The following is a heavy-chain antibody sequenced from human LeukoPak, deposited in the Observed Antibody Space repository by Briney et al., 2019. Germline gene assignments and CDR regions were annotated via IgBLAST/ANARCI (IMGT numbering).Heavy chain of an antibody. Sequence: SETLSLTCAVSGGSISSSNWWSWVLQPPGKGLEWIVEIYHSGSTNYNPSLKSRVTISVDKSKNQFSLKLSSVTAADTAVYYCARRYYYDSSSYHWGQGTLVTVSS. D-gene: IGHD3-22*01. CDR3: ARRYYYDSSSYH. CDR2: IYHSGST. J-gene: IGHJ5*02. CDR1: GGSISSSNW. V-gene: IGHV4-4*02.